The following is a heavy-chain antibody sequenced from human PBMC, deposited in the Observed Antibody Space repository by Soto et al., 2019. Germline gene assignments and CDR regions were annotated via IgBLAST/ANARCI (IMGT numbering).Heavy chain of an antibody. CDR1: GSTVSGWY. CDR2: IYYSGST. V-gene: IGHV4-59*08. Sequence: PSERLSITGVESGSTVSGWYRSLIRQPPGKGLEWIGYIYYSGSTNCNPSLKSRVTISVDTSKNQFSLKLSSVTAADTAVYYCARRYGSAIEYWGQGSLVTVSS. CDR3: ARRYGSAIEY. D-gene: IGHD1-26*01. J-gene: IGHJ4*02.